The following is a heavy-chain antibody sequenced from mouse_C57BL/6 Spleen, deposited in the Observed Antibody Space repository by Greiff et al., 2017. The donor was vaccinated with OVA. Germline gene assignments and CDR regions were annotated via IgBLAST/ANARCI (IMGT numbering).Heavy chain of an antibody. CDR2: IYPGDGDT. Sequence: VQLQQSGAELVKPGASVKISCKASGYAFSSYWMNWVKQRPGKGLEWIGQIYPGDGDTNYNGKFKGKATLTADKSSSTAYMQLSSLTSEDSAVYFCARWRERTGTGYWGQGTTLTVSS. CDR3: ARWRERTGTGY. CDR1: GYAFSSYW. V-gene: IGHV1-80*01. D-gene: IGHD4-1*01. J-gene: IGHJ2*01.